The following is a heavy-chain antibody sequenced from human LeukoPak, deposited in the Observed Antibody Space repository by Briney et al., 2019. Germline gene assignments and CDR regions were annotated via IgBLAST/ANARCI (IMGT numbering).Heavy chain of an antibody. J-gene: IGHJ4*02. V-gene: IGHV3-23*01. CDR2: ISDSGNT. Sequence: GGSLRLSCAVSGFTLSSYAMSWVRQAPGKGLEWVSAISDSGNTYHADSVKGRFTISRDSSKNTLFLQMNRLRPEDAAVYYCAKAPVTTCRGAYCYPFDYWGQGTLVTVSS. CDR3: AKAPVTTCRGAYCYPFDY. CDR1: GFTLSSYA. D-gene: IGHD2-21*01.